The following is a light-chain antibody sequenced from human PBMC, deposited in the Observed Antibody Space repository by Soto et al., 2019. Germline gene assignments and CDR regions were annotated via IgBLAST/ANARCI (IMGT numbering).Light chain of an antibody. V-gene: IGKV3-20*01. Sequence: ETVLTQSPGTLSLSPGERATLSCRASQSVSSNYLAWYQQKPGQAPRLLIYGASSRATGIPGRFSGSGSGTDFTLTISRLEPEDFAVYYCQQYGNSPPETFGQGTRLEIK. CDR1: QSVSSNY. J-gene: IGKJ5*01. CDR2: GAS. CDR3: QQYGNSPPET.